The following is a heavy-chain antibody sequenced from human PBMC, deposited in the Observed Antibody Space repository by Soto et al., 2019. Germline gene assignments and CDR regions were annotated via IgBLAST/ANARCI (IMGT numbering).Heavy chain of an antibody. V-gene: IGHV3-64D*08. D-gene: IGHD6-25*01. J-gene: IGHJ4*02. CDR1: GFTFSSYA. CDR2: ISSNGGST. Sequence: GGSLRLSCSASGFTFSSYAMHWVRQAPGKGLEYVSAISSNGGSTYYADSVKGRFTISRDNSKNTLYLQMNSLRAEDTAVYYCAKDPQRLIVYSEYWGQGTQVTVSS. CDR3: AKDPQRLIVYSEY.